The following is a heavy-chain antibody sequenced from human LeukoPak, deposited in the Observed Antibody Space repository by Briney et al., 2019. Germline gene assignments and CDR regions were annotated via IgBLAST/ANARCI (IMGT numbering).Heavy chain of an antibody. J-gene: IGHJ4*02. Sequence: SETLSLTCTVSGGSIGSYYWSWLRQPAGKGLEWTGRSYTTGSTNYNPSLKSRVTMSLDTSNNQLSLNLSSVTAADTAVYYCARSGGSGFQLDSWGQGTLVTVSS. D-gene: IGHD1-26*01. CDR1: GGSIGSYY. V-gene: IGHV4-4*07. CDR3: ARSGGSGFQLDS. CDR2: SYTTGST.